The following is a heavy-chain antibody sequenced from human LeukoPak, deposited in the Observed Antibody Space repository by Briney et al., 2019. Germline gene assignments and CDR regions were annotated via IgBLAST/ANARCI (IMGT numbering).Heavy chain of an antibody. CDR3: ARHQYSCGGPYLDP. D-gene: IGHD6-19*01. Sequence: SETLSLLCTVSGGSIKICYWMCTPQPPGKRLEWIGYIYYSGSTNYNPSLKSRVTISVDTSKNQFSLKLRSVTAADTAVYYCARHQYSCGGPYLDPWGQGTLVTVSS. CDR2: IYYSGST. J-gene: IGHJ5*02. V-gene: IGHV4-59*08. CDR1: GGSIKICY.